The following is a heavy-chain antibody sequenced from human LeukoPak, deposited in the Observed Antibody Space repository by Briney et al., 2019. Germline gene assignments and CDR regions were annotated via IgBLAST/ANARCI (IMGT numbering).Heavy chain of an antibody. Sequence: GGSLRLSCAASGFTFTSYAMSWVRQAPGKGLEWVSSISSSSSYIYYADSVKGRFTISRDNAENSLYLQMNSLRAEDTAVYYCARDDYSNYRAFDIWGQGTMVTVSS. D-gene: IGHD4-11*01. J-gene: IGHJ3*02. V-gene: IGHV3-21*01. CDR2: ISSSSSYI. CDR1: GFTFTSYA. CDR3: ARDDYSNYRAFDI.